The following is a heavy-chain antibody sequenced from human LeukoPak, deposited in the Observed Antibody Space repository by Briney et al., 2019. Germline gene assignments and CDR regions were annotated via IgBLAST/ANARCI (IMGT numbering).Heavy chain of an antibody. CDR2: IYYSGST. CDR3: ARTYSSSWYLSLWFDP. Sequence: SSETLSLTCTVSGGSISSSSYYWGWIRQPPGKGLEWIGSIYYSGSTYYNPSLKSRVTISVDTSKNQFSPRLSSVTAADTAVYYCARTYSSSWYLSLWFDPWGQGTLVTVSS. J-gene: IGHJ5*02. CDR1: GGSISSSSYY. V-gene: IGHV4-39*01. D-gene: IGHD6-13*01.